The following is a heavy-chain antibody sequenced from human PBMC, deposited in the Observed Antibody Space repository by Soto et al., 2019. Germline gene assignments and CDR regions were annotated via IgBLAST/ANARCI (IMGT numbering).Heavy chain of an antibody. V-gene: IGHV4-34*01. CDR2: INHRGST. Sequence: SETLSLTCAVYGGSFSGYYWSWIRQPPGKGLEWIGEINHRGSTNYKPSLKSRVTISVDTSKNQFSLKLSSVTAADTAVYYCAVGLVEWYYFDYWGQGTLVTVSS. D-gene: IGHD3-3*01. CDR3: AVGLVEWYYFDY. CDR1: GGSFSGYY. J-gene: IGHJ4*02.